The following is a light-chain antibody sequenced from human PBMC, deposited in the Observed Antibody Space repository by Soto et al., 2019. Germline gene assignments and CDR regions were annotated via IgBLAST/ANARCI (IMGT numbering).Light chain of an antibody. CDR2: DVS. J-gene: IGLJ2*01. V-gene: IGLV2-14*01. Sequence: QSALTQPASVSGSPGQSITISCTGTSSDVGGYNYVSWYQQHPGKAPKLMIYDVSNRPSGASNRFSGSKSGNTASLTISGLQAEDVADYYCSSYTSRSTGVFGGGTKLTVL. CDR1: SSDVGGYNY. CDR3: SSYTSRSTGV.